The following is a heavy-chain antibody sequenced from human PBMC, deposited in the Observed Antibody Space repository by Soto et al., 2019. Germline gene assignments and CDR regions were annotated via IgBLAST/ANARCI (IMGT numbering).Heavy chain of an antibody. Sequence: PSETLSLTCAVYGGSFSGYYWSWIRQPPGKGLEWIGEINHSGSTNYNPSLKSRVTISVDTSKNQFSLKLSSVTAADTAVYYCARGRAYYDPRRPFDYWGQGTLVTVSS. J-gene: IGHJ4*02. CDR1: GGSFSGYY. CDR2: INHSGST. D-gene: IGHD3-22*01. CDR3: ARGRAYYDPRRPFDY. V-gene: IGHV4-34*01.